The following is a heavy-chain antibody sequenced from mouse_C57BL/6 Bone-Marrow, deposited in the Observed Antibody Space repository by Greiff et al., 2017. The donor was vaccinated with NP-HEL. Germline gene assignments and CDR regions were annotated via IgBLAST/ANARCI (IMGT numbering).Heavy chain of an antibody. J-gene: IGHJ4*01. CDR1: GYTFTSYW. Sequence: QVQLQQPGAELVMPGASVKLSCKASGYTFTSYWMHWVKQRPGQGLEWIGEIDPSDSYTNYNQKFKGKATLTVDKSSSTAYMQLSSLTSEDSAVYYCAGLAYYSSYGALDYWGQGTSVTVSS. CDR3: AGLAYYSSYGALDY. D-gene: IGHD2-5*01. V-gene: IGHV1-69*01. CDR2: IDPSDSYT.